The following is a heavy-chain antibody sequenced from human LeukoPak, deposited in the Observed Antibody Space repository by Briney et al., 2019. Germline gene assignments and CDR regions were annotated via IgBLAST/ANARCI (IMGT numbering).Heavy chain of an antibody. CDR1: GYTLTELS. Sequence: ASVKVSCKVSGYTLTELSMHWVRQAPGKGLEWMGGFDREDGETIYAQKFQGRVTMTEDTSTDTAYMELSSLRSEDTAVYYCATGSIVRFLEWFPVPIDYWGQGTLVTVSS. D-gene: IGHD3-3*01. CDR2: FDREDGET. J-gene: IGHJ4*02. V-gene: IGHV1-24*01. CDR3: ATGSIVRFLEWFPVPIDY.